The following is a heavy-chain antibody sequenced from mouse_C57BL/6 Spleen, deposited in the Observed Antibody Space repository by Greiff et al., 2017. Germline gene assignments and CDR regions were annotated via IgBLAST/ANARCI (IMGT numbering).Heavy chain of an antibody. V-gene: IGHV1-55*01. CDR2: IYPGSGST. Sequence: VQLQQPGAELVKPGASVKMSCKASGYTFTSYWITWVKQRPGQGLEWIGDIYPGSGSTNYNEKFKSKATLTVDTSSSTAYMQLSRLTSEDAAVYCGARWGYSNYGGGDYWGQGTTLTVSS. CDR3: ARWGYSNYGGGDY. J-gene: IGHJ2*01. D-gene: IGHD2-5*01. CDR1: GYTFTSYW.